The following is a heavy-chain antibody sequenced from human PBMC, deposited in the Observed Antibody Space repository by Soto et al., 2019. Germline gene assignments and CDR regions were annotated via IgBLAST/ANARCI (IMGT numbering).Heavy chain of an antibody. D-gene: IGHD5-12*01. Sequence: SETLSLTCTVSGDSISRGVYYWSWIRQHPGKGLEWIGYIYYSGSTNYNPSLKSRVTISVDTSKNQFSLKLSSVTAADTAVYYCARSPRYSGYDIVSYYYYYMDVWGKGTTVTVSS. CDR3: ARSPRYSGYDIVSYYYYYMDV. CDR2: IYYSGST. V-gene: IGHV4-61*08. J-gene: IGHJ6*03. CDR1: GDSISRGVYY.